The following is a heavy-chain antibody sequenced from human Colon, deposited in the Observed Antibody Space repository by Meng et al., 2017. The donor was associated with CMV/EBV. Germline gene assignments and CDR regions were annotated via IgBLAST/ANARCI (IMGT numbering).Heavy chain of an antibody. Sequence: SETLSLTCTVSGGSITTYYWSWVRQPPGAGLEWIGYIYYSGSTNYNPSLKSRVTISVDTSKNQFSLKLSSVTAADTAVYYCARSAFGGVIVSPYFDYWGQGTLVTVSS. CDR3: ARSAFGGVIVSPYFDY. CDR1: GGSITTYY. D-gene: IGHD3-16*02. CDR2: IYYSGST. V-gene: IGHV4-59*01. J-gene: IGHJ4*02.